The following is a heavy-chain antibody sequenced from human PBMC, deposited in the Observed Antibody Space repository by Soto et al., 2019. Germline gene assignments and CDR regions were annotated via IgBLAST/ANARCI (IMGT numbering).Heavy chain of an antibody. CDR3: ASKGASSSSLAFDL. CDR2: IHAGNGNT. D-gene: IGHD6-6*01. V-gene: IGHV1-3*01. CDR1: GYTFTSYA. Sequence: QVQLVQSGAEVKKPGASVKVSCKASGYTFTSYAMHWVRQAPGQRLEWMGWIHAGNGNTKYSQKFQARVNITRDTTASTAYMELSSLRSEDTAVYYCASKGASSSSLAFDLWGQGTMVTVSS. J-gene: IGHJ3*01.